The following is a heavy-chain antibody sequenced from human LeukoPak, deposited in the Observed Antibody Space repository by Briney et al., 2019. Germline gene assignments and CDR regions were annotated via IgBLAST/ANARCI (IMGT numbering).Heavy chain of an antibody. CDR2: IIPILGIA. J-gene: IGHJ4*02. CDR1: GGTFSSYA. CDR3: ARDSDYYGSGSPLDY. Sequence: SVKVSCKASGGTFSSYAISWVRQAPGQGLEWMGRIIPILGIANYAQKLQGRVTMTTDTSTSTAYMELRSLRSDDTAVYYCARDSDYYGSGSPLDYWGQGTLVTVSS. V-gene: IGHV1-69*04. D-gene: IGHD3-10*01.